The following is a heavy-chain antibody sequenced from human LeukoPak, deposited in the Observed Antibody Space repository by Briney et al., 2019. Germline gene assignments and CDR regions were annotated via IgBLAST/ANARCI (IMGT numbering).Heavy chain of an antibody. D-gene: IGHD5-18*01. CDR3: AKEGRKTGNTYGYEYDC. J-gene: IGHJ4*02. CDR1: GFTFSSYA. Sequence: GGSLRLSCAASGFTFSSYAMSWVRQAPGKGLEWVSAVSSSGGSTNYADYVKGQFTISRDNSKNTVYLHMNNLRAEDTAVYYCAKEGRKTGNTYGYEYDCWGQGTLVTVSS. V-gene: IGHV3-23*01. CDR2: VSSSGGST.